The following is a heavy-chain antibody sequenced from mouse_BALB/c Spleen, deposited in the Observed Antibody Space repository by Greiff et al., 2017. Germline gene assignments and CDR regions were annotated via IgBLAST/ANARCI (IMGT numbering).Heavy chain of an antibody. CDR2: IDPENGNT. V-gene: IGHV14-1*02. CDR3: ARCGEVRCAMDY. J-gene: IGHJ4*01. CDR1: GFNIKDYY. Sequence: EVKLMESGAELVRPGALVKLSCKASGFNIKDYYMHWVKQRPEQGLEWIGWIDPENGNTIYDPKFQGKASITADTSSNTAYLQLSSLTSEDTAVYYCARCGEVRCAMDYWGQGTSVTVSS. D-gene: IGHD2-14*01.